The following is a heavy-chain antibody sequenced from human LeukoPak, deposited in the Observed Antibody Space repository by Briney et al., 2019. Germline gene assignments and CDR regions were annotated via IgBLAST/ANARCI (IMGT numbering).Heavy chain of an antibody. CDR2: ISWNSGSI. CDR3: AKGNSYYYDSSGKGYFDY. CDR1: GFTFDDYA. Sequence: GGSLRLSCAASGFTFDDYAMHWVRQAPGKGLEWVSGISWNSGSIGYADSVKGRFTISRDNAKNSLYLQMNSLRAEDMALYYCAKGNSYYYDSSGKGYFDYWGQGTLVTVSS. J-gene: IGHJ4*02. D-gene: IGHD3-22*01. V-gene: IGHV3-9*03.